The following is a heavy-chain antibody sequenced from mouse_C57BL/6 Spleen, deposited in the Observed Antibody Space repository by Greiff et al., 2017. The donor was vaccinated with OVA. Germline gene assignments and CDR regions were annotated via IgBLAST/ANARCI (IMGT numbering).Heavy chain of an antibody. D-gene: IGHD4-1*01. CDR3: ARSGTWGDYCAMDY. Sequence: QVQLQQPGAELVRPGSSVKLSCKASGYTFTSYWMAWVKQRPGQGLEWIGNIYPSDSETHYNQKFKDKATLTVDKSSSTAYMQLSSLTSEDSAVYDCARSGTWGDYCAMDYWGQGTSVTVSS. V-gene: IGHV1-61*01. J-gene: IGHJ4*01. CDR1: GYTFTSYW. CDR2: IYPSDSET.